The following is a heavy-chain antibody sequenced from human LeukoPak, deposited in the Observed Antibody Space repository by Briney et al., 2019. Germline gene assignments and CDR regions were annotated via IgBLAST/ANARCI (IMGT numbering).Heavy chain of an antibody. CDR1: GFTFSSYS. J-gene: IGHJ4*02. V-gene: IGHV3-21*01. CDR3: ARDTSGSYYVGKDFDY. D-gene: IGHD1-26*01. Sequence: GGSLRLSCAASGFTFSSYSMNWVRQAPGKGLEWVSSISSSSSYIYYADSVKGRFTISRGNAKNSLYLQMNSLRAEDTAVYYCARDTSGSYYVGKDFDYWGQGTLVTVSS. CDR2: ISSSSSYI.